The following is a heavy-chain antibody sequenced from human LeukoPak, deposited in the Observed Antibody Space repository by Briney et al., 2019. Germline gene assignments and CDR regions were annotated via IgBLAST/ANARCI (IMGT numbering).Heavy chain of an antibody. V-gene: IGHV4-59*08. Sequence: KPSETLSLTCSVSGGSVNNYYWNWIRQPPGKGLDWIGYIYYGGSTNYNPSLKSRVTISVDTSKNQFSLKLSSVTAADTAVYYCARHHSNNYHWDWGQGTLVTVSS. CDR1: GGSVNNYY. D-gene: IGHD4-11*01. CDR3: ARHHSNNYHWD. J-gene: IGHJ4*02. CDR2: IYYGGST.